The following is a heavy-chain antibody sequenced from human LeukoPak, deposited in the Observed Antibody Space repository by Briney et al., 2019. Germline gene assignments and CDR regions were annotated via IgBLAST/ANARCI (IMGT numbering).Heavy chain of an antibody. D-gene: IGHD2-2*01. CDR2: MNPNSGNT. CDR1: GYTFTSYD. V-gene: IGHV1-8*01. J-gene: IGHJ5*02. CDR3: ARGYCSSTRCSHWFDP. Sequence: GASVKVSCKASGYTFTSYDINWVRQATGQGLEWMGWMNPNSGNTGYAQKFQGRVTMTRNTYINTAYMELSSLRSEDTAVYYCARGYCSSTRCSHWFDPWGQGTLVTVSS.